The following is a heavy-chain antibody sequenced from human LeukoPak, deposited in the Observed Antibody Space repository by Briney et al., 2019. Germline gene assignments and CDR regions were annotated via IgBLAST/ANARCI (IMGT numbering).Heavy chain of an antibody. CDR1: GFTFDDYG. CDR3: AREDGSGTSIKPLDY. CDR2: INWNGGST. V-gene: IGHV3-20*01. Sequence: PGGSLRLSCAASGFTFDDYGMSWVRQAPGKGLEWVSGINWNGGSTGYADSVKGRFTISRDNAKNSLYLQMNSLRAEDTALYHCAREDGSGTSIKPLDYWGQGTLVTVSS. J-gene: IGHJ4*02. D-gene: IGHD3-10*01.